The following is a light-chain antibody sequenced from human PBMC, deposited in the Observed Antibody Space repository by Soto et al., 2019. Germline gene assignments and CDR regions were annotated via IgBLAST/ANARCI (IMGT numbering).Light chain of an antibody. V-gene: IGKV1-39*01. J-gene: IGKJ1*01. Sequence: DIQMTQSPSSLSASVGDRVTITCRASQGIRTYLNWFQQTPGKAPKLLIYAASTLHSGVPSRFSGNASGTDFTLTISSLHPEDFATYHCQQSYSIPLTFGQGTKVEVK. CDR2: AAS. CDR1: QGIRTY. CDR3: QQSYSIPLT.